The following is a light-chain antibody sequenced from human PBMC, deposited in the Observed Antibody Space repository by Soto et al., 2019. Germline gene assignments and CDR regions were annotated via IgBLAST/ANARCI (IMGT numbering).Light chain of an antibody. CDR2: GAS. Sequence: EIVMTQSPATLSVSPGERATLSCRASQSVSSNLAWYQQKPGQAPRLLIYGASTRATGIPARFSGSGSGTEFTLTISSLLSEDFAVYYCQQYNNWRGTFGQGTKVEI. CDR3: QQYNNWRGT. CDR1: QSVSSN. V-gene: IGKV3-15*01. J-gene: IGKJ1*01.